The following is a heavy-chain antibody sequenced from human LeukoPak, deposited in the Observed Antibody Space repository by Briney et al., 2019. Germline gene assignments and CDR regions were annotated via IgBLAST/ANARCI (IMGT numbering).Heavy chain of an antibody. CDR3: AITREGYGSGSYYIFPTNWFDP. Sequence: GASVKVSCKVSGYTLTELSMHWVRQAPGKGLEWMGGFDPEDGETIYAQKFQGRVTMTRNTSISTAYMELSSLRSEDTAVYYCAITREGYGSGSYYIFPTNWFDPWGQGTLVTVSS. CDR2: FDPEDGET. CDR1: GYTLTELS. V-gene: IGHV1-24*01. J-gene: IGHJ5*02. D-gene: IGHD3-10*01.